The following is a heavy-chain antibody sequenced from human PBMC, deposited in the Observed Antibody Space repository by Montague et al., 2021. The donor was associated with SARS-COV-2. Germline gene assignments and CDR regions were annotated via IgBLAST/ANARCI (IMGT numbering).Heavy chain of an antibody. CDR2: IYYSGST. CDR1: GGAISSGGYY. V-gene: IGHV4-31*03. CDR3: ARARITMIVVVNAFDI. Sequence: TLSLTCTVSGGAISSGGYYWSWIRQPPGKGLELIGYIYYSGSTYYNPSLKSRVTMSVDTSKNQFSLKLSSVTAADTAVYYCARARITMIVVVNAFDIWGQGTMVTVSS. D-gene: IGHD3-22*01. J-gene: IGHJ3*02.